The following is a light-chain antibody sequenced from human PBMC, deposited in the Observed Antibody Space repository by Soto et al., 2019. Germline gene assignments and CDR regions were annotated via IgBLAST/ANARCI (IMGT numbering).Light chain of an antibody. CDR3: QQYYSTPRFT. CDR1: QGVLYSSNNKNY. J-gene: IGKJ3*01. Sequence: DIVMTQSPDSLAVSLGERATINCKSSQGVLYSSNNKNYLAWYQQKPGQPPKLLIYWASTRESGVPDRFSGSGSGTDFTLTISSLQAEDVAVYYCQQYYSTPRFTFGPGTKVDIK. V-gene: IGKV4-1*01. CDR2: WAS.